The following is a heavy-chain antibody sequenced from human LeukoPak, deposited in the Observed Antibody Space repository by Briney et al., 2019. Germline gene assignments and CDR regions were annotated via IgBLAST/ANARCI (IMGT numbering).Heavy chain of an antibody. Sequence: SETLSLTSTVSGVSISDSNYYWGWIRQPPGKALEWIGTTYHSGSTYYNPSLKSRVTISVDTSKNQFSLKVGSMTATDTSVYYCASGSYSSGWYPYLDTWGQGTLVTVSS. CDR2: TYHSGST. CDR1: GVSISDSNYY. D-gene: IGHD6-19*01. V-gene: IGHV4-39*01. CDR3: ASGSYSSGWYPYLDT. J-gene: IGHJ4*02.